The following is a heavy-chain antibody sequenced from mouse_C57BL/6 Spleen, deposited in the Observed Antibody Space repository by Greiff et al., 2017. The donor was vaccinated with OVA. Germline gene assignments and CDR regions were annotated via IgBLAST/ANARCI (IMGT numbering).Heavy chain of an antibody. J-gene: IGHJ4*01. CDR2: ISSGSSTI. V-gene: IGHV5-17*01. Sequence: DVMLVESGGGLVKPGGSLKLSCAASGFTFSDYGMHWVRQAPEKGLEWVAYISSGSSTIYYADTVQGRFTISRDNAKNTLFLQMTSLRSEDTAMYYCARDYGTPYAMDYWGQGTSVTVSS. D-gene: IGHD1-1*01. CDR3: ARDYGTPYAMDY. CDR1: GFTFSDYG.